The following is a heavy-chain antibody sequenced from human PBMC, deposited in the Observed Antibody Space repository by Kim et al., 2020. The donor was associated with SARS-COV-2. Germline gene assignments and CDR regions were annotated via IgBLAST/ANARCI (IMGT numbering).Heavy chain of an antibody. J-gene: IGHJ6*02. CDR2: ISSSSSYI. D-gene: IGHD6-19*01. V-gene: IGHV3-21*01. CDR1: GFTFSSYS. Sequence: GGSLRLSCAASGFTFSSYSMNWVRQAPGKGLEWVSSISSSSSYIYYADSVKGRFTISRDNAKNSLYLQMNSLRAEDTAVYYCARDPTVAGTFFDYYYYYGIDVWGQGTTVTVSS. CDR3: ARDPTVAGTFFDYYYYYGIDV.